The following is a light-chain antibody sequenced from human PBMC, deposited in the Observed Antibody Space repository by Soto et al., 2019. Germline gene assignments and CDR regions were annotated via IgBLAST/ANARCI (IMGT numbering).Light chain of an antibody. CDR1: QSVLYTSNNKNY. J-gene: IGKJ4*01. Sequence: DIVMTQSPDSLAVSLGERATINCKSSQSVLYTSNNKNYLSWYQQKPGQPPKLLIYWASTRESGVPDRFSGSGSGTDFTLTISSLQAEDVAVYYCQYYYNTPPTIGGGTKVDIK. V-gene: IGKV4-1*01. CDR3: QYYYNTPPT. CDR2: WAS.